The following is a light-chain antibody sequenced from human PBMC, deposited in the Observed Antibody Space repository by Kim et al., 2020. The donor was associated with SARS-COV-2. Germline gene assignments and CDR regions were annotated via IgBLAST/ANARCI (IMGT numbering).Light chain of an antibody. V-gene: IGKV3-15*01. Sequence: EIVMTQSPATLSVSPGERATFSCRASQSVGTNLAWYQQKPGQSPRLLFYGASTRATGVPARFSASGSETEFTLTISGLQSEDFAVYYCHQNKDWPRGAFGQGTKVDIK. CDR2: GAS. CDR1: QSVGTN. J-gene: IGKJ1*01. CDR3: HQNKDWPRGA.